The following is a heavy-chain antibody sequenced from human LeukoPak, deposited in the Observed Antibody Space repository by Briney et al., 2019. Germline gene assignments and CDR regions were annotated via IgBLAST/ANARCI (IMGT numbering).Heavy chain of an antibody. CDR2: ISYDGSNK. V-gene: IGHV3-30*03. J-gene: IGHJ4*02. CDR3: ARPGIAAAGTQYSFDY. Sequence: GGSLRLSCAASGFTFSSYSMNWVRQAPGKGLEWVAVISYDGSNKYYADSVKGRFTISRDNSKNTLYLQMNSLRAEDTAVYYCARPGIAAAGTQYSFDYWGQGTLVTVSS. CDR1: GFTFSSYS. D-gene: IGHD6-13*01.